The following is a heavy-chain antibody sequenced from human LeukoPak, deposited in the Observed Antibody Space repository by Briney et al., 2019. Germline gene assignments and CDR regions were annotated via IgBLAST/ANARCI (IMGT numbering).Heavy chain of an antibody. CDR3: ARATYYYDSSGYYIDALDI. CDR1: GGSISGYY. D-gene: IGHD3-22*01. Sequence: PSETLSLTCTVSGGSISGYYWSWIRQSPGKGLEWIGYIYYSGSTNYNPSLKSRVTISVDTSKNQFSLKLRSVTAADTAVYYCARATYYYDSSGYYIDALDIWGRGTMVTVSS. J-gene: IGHJ3*02. V-gene: IGHV4-59*01. CDR2: IYYSGST.